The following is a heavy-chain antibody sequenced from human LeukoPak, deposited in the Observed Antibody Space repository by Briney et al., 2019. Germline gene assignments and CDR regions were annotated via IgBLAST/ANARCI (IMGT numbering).Heavy chain of an antibody. CDR1: GGSISSYY. CDR3: ARTLEGFDP. J-gene: IGHJ5*02. Sequence: PSETLSLTCTVSGGSISSYYSSWIRQPPGKGLEWIGYIYYSGSTNYNPSLKSRVTISVDTSKNQFSLKLSSVTAADTAVYYCARTLEGFDPWGQGTLVTVSS. CDR2: IYYSGST. V-gene: IGHV4-59*01.